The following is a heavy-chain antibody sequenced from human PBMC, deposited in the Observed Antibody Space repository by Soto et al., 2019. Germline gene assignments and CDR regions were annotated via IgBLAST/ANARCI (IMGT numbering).Heavy chain of an antibody. Sequence: QVQLVQSGAEVKKPGASVKVSCKASGYTFTSYGISWVRQAPGQGLEWMGWISAYNGNTNYAQKLQGRVTMTTDTSTSKAYMELRSLRSDDTAVYYCARVVACMGYGSGSPCGWFDPWGQGTLVTVSS. V-gene: IGHV1-18*01. CDR3: ARVVACMGYGSGSPCGWFDP. CDR1: GYTFTSYG. D-gene: IGHD3-10*01. J-gene: IGHJ5*02. CDR2: ISAYNGNT.